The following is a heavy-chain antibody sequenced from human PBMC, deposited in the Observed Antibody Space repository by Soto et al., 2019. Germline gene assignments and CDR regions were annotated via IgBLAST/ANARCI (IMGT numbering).Heavy chain of an antibody. J-gene: IGHJ2*01. D-gene: IGHD3-10*01. CDR2: IYYSGST. CDR1: GGSISSGGYY. CDR3: ARGRYYYGSGSYLAPYWYFDL. Sequence: SETLSLTCTVSGGSISSGGYYWSWIRQHPGKGLEWIGYIYYSGSTYYNPSLKSRVTISVDTSKNQFSLKLSSVTAADTAVYYCARGRYYYGSGSYLAPYWYFDLWGRGTLVT. V-gene: IGHV4-31*03.